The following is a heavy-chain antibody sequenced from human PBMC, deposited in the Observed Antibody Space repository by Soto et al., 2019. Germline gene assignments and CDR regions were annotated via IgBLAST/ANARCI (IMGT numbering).Heavy chain of an antibody. CDR2: INPSGGST. CDR1: GHTSATSY. Sequence: QVQLLQSGAEVKKPGAAVKVSCEASGHTSATSYIHWVRQAPGQGLEWMGIINPSGGSTSYAQRFQGRVTMSTDTSTKTVYLEISSLRSDDTAVYYYATEAYGDSVPGYWGRGSLVTVSS. J-gene: IGHJ4*02. CDR3: ATEAYGDSVPGY. D-gene: IGHD4-17*01. V-gene: IGHV1-46*01.